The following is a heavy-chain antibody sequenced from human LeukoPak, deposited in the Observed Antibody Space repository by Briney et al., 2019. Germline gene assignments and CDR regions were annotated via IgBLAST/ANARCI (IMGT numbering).Heavy chain of an antibody. V-gene: IGHV3-20*04. CDR1: GFTFDDYG. CDR2: INWNGGST. J-gene: IGHJ3*02. CDR3: TRDGYGFDI. Sequence: GGSLRLSCAASGFTFDDYGMSWVRQAPGRGLEWVSGINWNGGSTGYADSVKGRFTISRDNAKNTLYLQMNSLRAEDTAVYYCTRDGYGFDIWGQGTMVTVSS.